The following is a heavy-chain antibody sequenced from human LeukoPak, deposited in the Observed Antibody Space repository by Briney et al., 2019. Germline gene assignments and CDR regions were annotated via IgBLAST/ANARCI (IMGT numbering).Heavy chain of an antibody. CDR1: GGSISSYY. Sequence: MPSETLSLTCTVSGGSISSYYWSWIRQPPGKGLEWIGYIYYSGSTNYNPSLKSRVTISVDTSKNQFSLKLSSVTAADTAVYYCARHVEQRLTPFDYWGQGILVTVSS. CDR2: IYYSGST. J-gene: IGHJ4*02. CDR3: ARHVEQRLTPFDY. V-gene: IGHV4-59*08. D-gene: IGHD6-19*01.